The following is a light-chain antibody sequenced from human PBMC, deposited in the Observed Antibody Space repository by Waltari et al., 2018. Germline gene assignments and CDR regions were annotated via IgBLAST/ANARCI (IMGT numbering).Light chain of an antibody. V-gene: IGLV1-44*01. CDR2: NNS. Sequence: QSVLTQPPSASGTPGQRVTISCSGSSSNIGINSVNWYQQLSGAAPKLLIYNNSQRPSGVPDRFSGSQSGTSASLAISGLQSEDEADYYCAAWDDSLNGPVFGGGTKLTVL. CDR1: SSNIGINS. J-gene: IGLJ2*01. CDR3: AAWDDSLNGPV.